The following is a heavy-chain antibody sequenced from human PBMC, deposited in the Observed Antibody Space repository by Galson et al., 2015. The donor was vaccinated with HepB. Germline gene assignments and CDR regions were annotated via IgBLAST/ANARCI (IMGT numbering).Heavy chain of an antibody. V-gene: IGHV5-51*03. D-gene: IGHD5-18*01. CDR3: ARVSSPQGSSWPYRYYYYGMDV. CDR2: IYPGDSET. Sequence: EVKKPGESLKISCKASGYSFNTYWIGWVRQMPGKGLEWMGIIYPGDSETKYSPSFQGQVTISVDKSNTTAHLQWTSLKASDTAIYYCARVSSPQGSSWPYRYYYYGMDVWGQGTTVTVSS. J-gene: IGHJ6*02. CDR1: GYSFNTYW.